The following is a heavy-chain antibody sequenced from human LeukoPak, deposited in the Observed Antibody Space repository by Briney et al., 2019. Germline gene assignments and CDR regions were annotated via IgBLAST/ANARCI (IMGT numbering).Heavy chain of an antibody. CDR3: AKDRRLASYDY. Sequence: SETLSLTCAVYGGSFSGYYWSWIRQPPGKGLEWIGEINHSGGTNYNPSLKSRVTISVDTSKNQFSLKLSSVTAADTAVYYCAKDRRLASYDYWGQGALVTVSS. J-gene: IGHJ4*02. D-gene: IGHD3-16*02. CDR1: GGSFSGYY. CDR2: INHSGGT. V-gene: IGHV4-34*01.